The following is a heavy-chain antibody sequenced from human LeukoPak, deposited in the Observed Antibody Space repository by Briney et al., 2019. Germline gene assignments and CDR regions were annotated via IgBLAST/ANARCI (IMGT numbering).Heavy chain of an antibody. V-gene: IGHV4-39*07. CDR3: ARSEYSSGWYNH. D-gene: IGHD6-19*01. Sequence: PSETLSLTCTVSGGSISSSSYYWGWIRQPPGKGLEWIGSIYYSGSTYYNPSLKSRVTISVDTSKNQFSLKLSSVTAADTAVYYCARSEYSSGWYNHWGQGTLVTVSS. CDR1: GGSISSSSYY. J-gene: IGHJ5*02. CDR2: IYYSGST.